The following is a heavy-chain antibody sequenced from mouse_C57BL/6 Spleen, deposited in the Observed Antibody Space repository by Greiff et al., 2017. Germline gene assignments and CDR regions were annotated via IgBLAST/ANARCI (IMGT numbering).Heavy chain of an antibody. Sequence: QVQLQQPGAELVMPGASVKLSCKASGYTFTSYWMHWVKQRPGQGLEWIGEIDPSDSYTNYNQKFKGKSTLTVDKSSSTAYMQLSSLTSEDSAVYYCARARPYYGSAAGFAYWGQGTLVTVSA. V-gene: IGHV1-69*01. CDR3: ARARPYYGSAAGFAY. J-gene: IGHJ3*01. CDR2: IDPSDSYT. D-gene: IGHD1-1*01. CDR1: GYTFTSYW.